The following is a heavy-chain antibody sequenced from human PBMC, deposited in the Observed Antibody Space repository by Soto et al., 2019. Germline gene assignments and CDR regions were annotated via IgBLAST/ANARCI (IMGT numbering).Heavy chain of an antibody. D-gene: IGHD3-3*01. J-gene: IGHJ6*02. CDR1: GGSISSSSYY. V-gene: IGHV4-39*01. CDR2: IYYSGST. Sequence: SETLSLTCTVSGGSISSSSYYWGWIRQPPGKGLEWIGSIYYSGSTYYNPSLKSRVTISVDTSKNQFSLKLSSVTAADTAVYYCARLWAYFGYYDFWSGYHGGYYGMDAWGQGTTVTVSS. CDR3: ARLWAYFGYYDFWSGYHGGYYGMDA.